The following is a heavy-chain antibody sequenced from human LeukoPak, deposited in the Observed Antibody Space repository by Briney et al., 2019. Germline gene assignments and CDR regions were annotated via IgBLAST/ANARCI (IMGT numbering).Heavy chain of an antibody. Sequence: GGSLRLSCAASGFTFSTYWMSWVRQAPGKGLEWVANIKEDGGEKYYVDSVKGRFTISRDNAKNSLYLQMNSLRVEDTAVYYCARDPGVPAAAGTGLLYYSDYWGQGTLVTVSS. CDR2: IKEDGGEK. CDR1: GFTFSTYW. J-gene: IGHJ4*02. V-gene: IGHV3-7*01. D-gene: IGHD6-13*01. CDR3: ARDPGVPAAAGTGLLYYSDY.